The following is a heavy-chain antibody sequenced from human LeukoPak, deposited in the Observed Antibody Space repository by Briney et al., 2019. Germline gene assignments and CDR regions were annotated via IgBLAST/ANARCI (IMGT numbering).Heavy chain of an antibody. CDR1: GGSISSYY. V-gene: IGHV4-59*01. D-gene: IGHD3-22*01. Sequence: SETLSLTCTVSGGSISSYYWSWIRQPPGKGLEWIGYIYYSGSTNYNPSLKSRVTISVDTSKNQFSLKLSSVTAADTAVYYCARDNYYDSSGYYTGGWFDPWGQGTLVTVSS. CDR3: ARDNYYDSSGYYTGGWFDP. CDR2: IYYSGST. J-gene: IGHJ5*02.